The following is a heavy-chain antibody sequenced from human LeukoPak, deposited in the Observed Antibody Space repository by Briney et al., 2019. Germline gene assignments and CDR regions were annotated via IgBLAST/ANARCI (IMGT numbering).Heavy chain of an antibody. Sequence: GASVKVSCKASGYTFTGYYMHWVRQAPGQGLEWMGWINPSSGGTNYAQKFQGRVTMTRDTSISTAYMELSRLRSDDTAVYYCARGDWGEPPDDAFDIWGQGTMVTVSS. V-gene: IGHV1-2*02. CDR2: INPSSGGT. CDR3: ARGDWGEPPDDAFDI. CDR1: GYTFTGYY. J-gene: IGHJ3*02. D-gene: IGHD3-16*01.